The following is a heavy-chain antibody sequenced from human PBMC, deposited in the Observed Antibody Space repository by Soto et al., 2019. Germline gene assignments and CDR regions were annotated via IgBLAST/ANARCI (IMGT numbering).Heavy chain of an antibody. CDR2: IYYSGST. CDR3: ARGYYYDSSENAFDI. D-gene: IGHD3-22*01. Sequence: QVQLQESGPGLVKPSQTLSLTCTVSGGSISSGDYYWSWIRQPPGKGLEWIGYIYYSGSTYYNPSLKSRVTIXXDXSXXQFSLKLSSVPAADTAVYYCARGYYYDSSENAFDIWGQGTMVTVSS. V-gene: IGHV4-30-4*01. J-gene: IGHJ3*02. CDR1: GGSISSGDYY.